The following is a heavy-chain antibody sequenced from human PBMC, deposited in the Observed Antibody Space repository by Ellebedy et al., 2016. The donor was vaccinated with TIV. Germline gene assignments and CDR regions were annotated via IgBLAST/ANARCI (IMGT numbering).Heavy chain of an antibody. CDR1: GFSFRSYW. J-gene: IGHJ5*01. V-gene: IGHV3-7*01. D-gene: IGHD4-17*01. CDR2: IYQDGSDQ. CDR3: ARRGSYGDYAVHVNSWFDS. Sequence: GESLKISCAASGFSFRSYWMSWVRQAPGKGLEWVANIYQDGSDQNYVDSVEGRFTISRDNAKNELYLQMKSLRVEDTAVYYCARRGSYGDYAVHVNSWFDSWGQGTPVSVSP.